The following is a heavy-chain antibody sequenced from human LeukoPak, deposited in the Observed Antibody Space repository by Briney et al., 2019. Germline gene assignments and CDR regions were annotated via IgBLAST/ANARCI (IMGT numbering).Heavy chain of an antibody. Sequence: PSETLSLTCAVYGGSFSGYYWSWIRQPPGKGLEWIGEINHSGSTNYNPSLKSRVTISVDTSKNQFSLKLSSVTAADTAVYYCARGNDILTGQFDYWGQGTLVTVSS. V-gene: IGHV4-34*01. J-gene: IGHJ4*02. CDR3: ARGNDILTGQFDY. CDR2: INHSGST. CDR1: GGSFSGYY. D-gene: IGHD3-9*01.